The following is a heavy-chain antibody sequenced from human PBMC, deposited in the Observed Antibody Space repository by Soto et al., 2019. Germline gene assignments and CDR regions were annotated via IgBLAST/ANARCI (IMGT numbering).Heavy chain of an antibody. J-gene: IGHJ4*02. CDR1: GYSISSGYY. V-gene: IGHV4-38-2*02. CDR2: IYHSGST. D-gene: IGHD6-6*01. Sequence: SETLSLTCAVSGYSISSGYYWGWIRQPPGKGLEWIGSIYHSGSTYYNPSLKSRVTISVDTSKNQFSLKLSSVTAADTAVYYCAREVRWEAARQGFDYWGQGTLVTVSS. CDR3: AREVRWEAARQGFDY.